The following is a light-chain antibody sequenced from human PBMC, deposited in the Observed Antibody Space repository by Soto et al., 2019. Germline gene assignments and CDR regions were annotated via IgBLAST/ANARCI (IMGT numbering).Light chain of an antibody. V-gene: IGLV1-44*01. Sequence: QAVLTRPPSASGTPGQRVTISCSGSSSNIGSNSVNWFQQLPGTAPKLLIYISSQRPSGVPDRFSASKSGTSASLAISGLQSEDEADYYCAVWDDSLNGVIFGGGTKLTVL. CDR3: AVWDDSLNGVI. J-gene: IGLJ2*01. CDR2: ISS. CDR1: SSNIGSNS.